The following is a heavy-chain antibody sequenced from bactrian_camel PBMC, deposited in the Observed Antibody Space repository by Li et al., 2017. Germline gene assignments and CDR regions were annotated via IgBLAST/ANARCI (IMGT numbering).Heavy chain of an antibody. D-gene: IGHD1*01. CDR2: IAKLSGT. V-gene: IGHV3S1*01. CDR3: AVVCGAWCSGCGVGSSPNY. J-gene: IGHJ4*01. CDR1: GDTSNSAC. Sequence: HVQLVESGGGLVQPGDSLRLSCSVYGDTSNSACMAWFRAAPGKEREGVAAIAKLSGTRYAVSVKGRFVISKDYAKNTLYLQMNSLKPEDTAMYYCAVVCGAWCSGCGVGSSPNYWGQGTQVTVS.